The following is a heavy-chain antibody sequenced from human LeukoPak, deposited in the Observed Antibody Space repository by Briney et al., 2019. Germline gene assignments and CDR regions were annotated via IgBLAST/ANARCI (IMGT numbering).Heavy chain of an antibody. V-gene: IGHV4-31*03. CDR3: ARFPYSSSSNFDY. J-gene: IGHJ4*02. D-gene: IGHD6-13*01. CDR1: GGSISSGGYY. Sequence: SETLSLTCTVSGGSISSGGYYWSWIRQHPGKGLEWIGYIYYSESNYYNPSLKSRVTISVDTSKNQFSLKLSSVTAADTAVYYCARFPYSSSSNFDYWGQGTLVTVAS. CDR2: IYYSESN.